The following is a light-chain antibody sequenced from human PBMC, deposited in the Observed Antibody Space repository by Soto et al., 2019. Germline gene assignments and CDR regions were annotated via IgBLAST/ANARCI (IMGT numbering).Light chain of an antibody. J-gene: IGKJ1*01. CDR3: QQYGSSPQT. Sequence: EIVLTQSPGTLSLSPGERATLSCRASQSVTNSYLAWYQQKPGQAPRLVIYGASSRATGIPDRFSGSGSGTDFTLTISRLEPEDFAVYYCQQYGSSPQTFGQGTKMEIK. CDR1: QSVTNSY. CDR2: GAS. V-gene: IGKV3-20*01.